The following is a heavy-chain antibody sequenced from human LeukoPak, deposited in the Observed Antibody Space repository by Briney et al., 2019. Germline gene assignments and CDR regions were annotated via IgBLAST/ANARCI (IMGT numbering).Heavy chain of an antibody. V-gene: IGHV4-39*01. J-gene: IGHJ5*02. D-gene: IGHD3-16*02. CDR1: GGSISSSSYY. CDR3: ARQGAGMITFGGVIARDWFDP. Sequence: SETLSLTCTVSGGSISSSSYYWGWIRQPPGKGLEWIGSIYYSGSTYYNPSLKSRVTISVDTSKNQFSLKLSSVTAADTAVYYCARQGAGMITFGGVIARDWFDPWGQGILVTVSS. CDR2: IYYSGST.